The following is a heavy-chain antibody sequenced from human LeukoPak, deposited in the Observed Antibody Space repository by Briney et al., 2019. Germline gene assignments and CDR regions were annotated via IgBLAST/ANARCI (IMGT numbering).Heavy chain of an antibody. CDR3: ARDVVVVPAAIHYGMDV. CDR1: GVSFSDYF. CDR2: INHSGRT. Sequence: SETLTLTCAVYGVSFSDYFWGWIRQPPGKGLEWIGEINHSGRTYYNASLKSRVTISIDTSKNQFSLKLSSVTAADTAVYYCARDVVVVPAAIHYGMDVWGQGTTVTVSS. D-gene: IGHD2-2*01. J-gene: IGHJ6*02. V-gene: IGHV4-34*01.